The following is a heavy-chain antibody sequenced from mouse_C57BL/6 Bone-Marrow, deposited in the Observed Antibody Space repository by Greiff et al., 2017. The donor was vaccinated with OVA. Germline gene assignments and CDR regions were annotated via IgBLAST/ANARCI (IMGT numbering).Heavy chain of an antibody. V-gene: IGHV5-6*01. CDR2: ISSGGSYP. CDR3: ARHGDYGSFFDY. J-gene: IGHJ2*01. Sequence: EVKVVESGGDLVKPGGSLKLSCAASGFTFSSYGMSWVRQTPDKRLEWVATISSGGSYPYYPDSVKGRFTISRDNAKNTLYLQMSSLKSEDTAMYYCARHGDYGSFFDYWGQGTTLTVSS. D-gene: IGHD1-1*01. CDR1: GFTFSSYG.